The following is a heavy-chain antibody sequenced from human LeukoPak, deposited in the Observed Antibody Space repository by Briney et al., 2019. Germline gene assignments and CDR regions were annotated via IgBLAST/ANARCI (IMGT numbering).Heavy chain of an antibody. CDR2: INPNSGGT. CDR3: ARGGWSLGYCSSSSCLDWFDT. V-gene: IGHV1-2*02. D-gene: IGHD2-2*01. Sequence: ASVTVSFKTSRYTFTDYYMHWVRQAPGQGHQWMGWINPNSGGTNYAQKFQGRVTMTRDTSISTAYMELSRLRSDDTAVYYCARGGWSLGYCSSSSCLDWFDTWGQGTLVTVSS. J-gene: IGHJ5*02. CDR1: RYTFTDYY.